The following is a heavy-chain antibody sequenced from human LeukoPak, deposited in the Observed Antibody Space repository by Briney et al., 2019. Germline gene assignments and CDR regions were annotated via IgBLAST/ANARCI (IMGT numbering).Heavy chain of an antibody. CDR1: GGSISSSNW. V-gene: IGHV4-4*02. J-gene: IGHJ4*02. CDR3: ARAYYDFWSGYFDY. Sequence: SGTLSLTCAVSGGSISSSNWWSWVRQPPGKGLEWIGEIYHSGSTNYNPSLKSRVTISVDKSKNQFSLKLSSVTAADTAVYYCARAYYDFWSGYFDYWGQGTLVTVSS. D-gene: IGHD3-3*01. CDR2: IYHSGST.